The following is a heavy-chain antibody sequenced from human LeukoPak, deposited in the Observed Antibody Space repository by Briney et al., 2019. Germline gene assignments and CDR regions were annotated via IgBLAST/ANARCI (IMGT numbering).Heavy chain of an antibody. V-gene: IGHV3-23*01. CDR2: ISGRGDDT. J-gene: IGHJ4*02. D-gene: IGHD5-18*01. CDR1: GFTFTNYA. Sequence: GGSLRLSCAASGFTFTNYAMSWVRQAPGKGLEWVSAISGRGDDTNYADSVRGRFTIPRDNSKNTLYLQMNSLRAEDTAVYYCARRSGYSFGYGLNWGQGTLVTVSS. CDR3: ARRSGYSFGYGLN.